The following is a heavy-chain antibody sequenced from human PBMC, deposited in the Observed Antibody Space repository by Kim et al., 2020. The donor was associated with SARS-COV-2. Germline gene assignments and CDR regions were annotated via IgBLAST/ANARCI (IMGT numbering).Heavy chain of an antibody. J-gene: IGHJ4*02. CDR2: INAGNGNT. CDR1: GYTFTSYA. V-gene: IGHV1-3*01. CDR3: ASRVGATTAFDY. Sequence: ASVKVSCKASGYTFTSYAMHWVRQAPGQRLEWMGWINAGNGNTKYSQKFQGRVTITRDTSASTAYMELSSLRSEDTAVYYCASRVGATTAFDYWGQGTLVTVSS. D-gene: IGHD1-26*01.